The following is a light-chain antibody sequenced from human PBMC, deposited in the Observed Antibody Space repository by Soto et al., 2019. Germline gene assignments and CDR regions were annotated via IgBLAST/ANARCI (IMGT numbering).Light chain of an antibody. CDR2: SND. CDR3: AAWDDSLNSYV. V-gene: IGLV1-44*01. J-gene: IGLJ1*01. CDR1: SFNIGTYN. Sequence: QSVLTQPTSVSGTPGQRVTISCSGSSFNIGTYNVNWYQQLPGTAPKLLVYSNDQRPSGVPDRFSGSKSGTSASLAISGLQSEDEADYYCAAWDDSLNSYVFGIGTQLTVL.